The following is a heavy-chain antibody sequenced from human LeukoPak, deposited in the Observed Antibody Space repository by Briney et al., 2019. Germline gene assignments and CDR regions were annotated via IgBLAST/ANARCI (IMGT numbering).Heavy chain of an antibody. D-gene: IGHD4-23*01. J-gene: IGHJ6*02. CDR1: GFTFDNYA. CDR3: AKVLPAVVHVYQYGMDT. CDR2: SSGGGGNT. V-gene: IGHV3-23*01. Sequence: GGSLRLSCAASGFTFDNYAMTWVRQAPGKGLEWVSASSGGGGNTYYAESVKGRFTISRDKSMNTLYLQMNSLRADDSAVYYCAKVLPAVVHVYQYGMDTWGRGTTVTVSS.